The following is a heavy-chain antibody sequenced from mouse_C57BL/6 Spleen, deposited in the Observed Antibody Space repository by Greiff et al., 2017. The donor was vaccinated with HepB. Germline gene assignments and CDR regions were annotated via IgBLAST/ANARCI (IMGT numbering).Heavy chain of an antibody. D-gene: IGHD2-5*01. CDR2: IHPNSGST. CDR3: AAYYSNYFAY. Sequence: VQLQQSGAELVKPGASVKLSCKASGYTFTSYWMHWVKQRPGQGLEWIGMIHPNSGSTNYNEKFKSKATLTVDKSSSTAYMQLSSLTSEDSAVYYCAAYYSNYFAYWGQRTLVTVSA. J-gene: IGHJ3*01. CDR1: GYTFTSYW. V-gene: IGHV1-64*01.